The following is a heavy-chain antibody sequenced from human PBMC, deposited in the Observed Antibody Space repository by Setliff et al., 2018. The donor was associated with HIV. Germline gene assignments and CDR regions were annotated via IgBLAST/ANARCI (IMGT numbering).Heavy chain of an antibody. J-gene: IGHJ4*02. D-gene: IGHD3-16*01. CDR3: ARGNFNY. CDR2: VYYGGST. V-gene: IGHV4-39*01. CDR1: GDSISSSIYY. Sequence: TSETLSLTCAVSGDSISSSIYYWGWIRQPPGKGLEWIGSVYYGGSTYYNPSLKSRVTISVDTSKSQFSLKLSSVTAADTAVYYCARGNFNYWGQGTLVTVSS.